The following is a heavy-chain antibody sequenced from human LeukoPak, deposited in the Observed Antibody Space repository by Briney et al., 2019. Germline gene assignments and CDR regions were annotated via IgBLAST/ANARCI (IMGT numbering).Heavy chain of an antibody. J-gene: IGHJ4*02. D-gene: IGHD2-21*02. CDR2: IYSSGNT. Sequence: NPSETLSLTCTVSGDSVRNDDYYWNWLRQPPGKGLEWIGYIYSSGNTNDDPSLRSRVTISLDTSKNQFALKLTSVTAADTAVYYCARAPYCGGDCYSGGIDYWGQGTLVTVSS. CDR1: GDSVRNDDYY. V-gene: IGHV4-61*08. CDR3: ARAPYCGGDCYSGGIDY.